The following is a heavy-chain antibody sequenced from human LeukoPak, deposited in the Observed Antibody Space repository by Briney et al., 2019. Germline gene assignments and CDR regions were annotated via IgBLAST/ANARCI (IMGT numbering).Heavy chain of an antibody. CDR1: GGSISSGGYY. J-gene: IGHJ4*02. Sequence: PPETLSLTCTVSGGSISSGGYYWSWIRQHPGKGLEWIGYVYYSGSTYYNPSLKSRVTISVDTSKNQFSLKLSSVTAADTAVYYCARDQDYYFDYWGQGTLVTVSS. CDR2: VYYSGST. D-gene: IGHD3/OR15-3a*01. V-gene: IGHV4-31*03. CDR3: ARDQDYYFDY.